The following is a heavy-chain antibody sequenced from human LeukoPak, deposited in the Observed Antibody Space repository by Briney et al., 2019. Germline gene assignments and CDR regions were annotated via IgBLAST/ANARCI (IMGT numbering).Heavy chain of an antibody. Sequence: ASVKVSCKAAGYTFTSYDINWVRQATGQGLEWMGWMNPNRGNTGYAQKFQGRVTMTRNRSTSTAYLELSRLGSEDTAVYYCARRRINRPGALNWFDPWGQGTLVTVSS. D-gene: IGHD2/OR15-2a*01. CDR3: ARRRINRPGALNWFDP. CDR2: MNPNRGNT. J-gene: IGHJ5*02. CDR1: GYTFTSYD. V-gene: IGHV1-8*01.